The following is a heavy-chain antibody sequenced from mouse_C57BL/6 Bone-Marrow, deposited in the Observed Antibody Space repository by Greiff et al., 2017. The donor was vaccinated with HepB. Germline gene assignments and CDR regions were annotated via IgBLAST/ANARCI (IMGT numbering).Heavy chain of an antibody. V-gene: IGHV5-16*01. CDR2: INYDGSST. Sequence: EVHLVESEGGLVQPGSSMKLSCTASGFTFSDYYMAWVRQVPEKGLEWVANINYDGSSTYYLDSLKSRFIISRDNAKNILYLQMSSLKSEDTATYYCARGGYYTGSYFDYWGQGTTLTVSS. D-gene: IGHD1-1*01. CDR3: ARGGYYTGSYFDY. CDR1: GFTFSDYY. J-gene: IGHJ2*01.